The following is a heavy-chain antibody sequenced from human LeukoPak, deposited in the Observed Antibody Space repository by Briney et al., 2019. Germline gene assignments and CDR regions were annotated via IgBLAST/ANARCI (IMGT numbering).Heavy chain of an antibody. V-gene: IGHV3-7*03. J-gene: IGHJ3*01. Sequence: GGSLRLSCAASGFTFSSYWMSWVRQAPGKGLEWVANIKQDGSEKYYVDSVKGRFSISRDNSKNTLYLQVNSLRAEDTAVYYCATSLPGNSPAQAFDLWGQGTMVTVSS. CDR2: IKQDGSEK. D-gene: IGHD1-1*01. CDR1: GFTFSSYW. CDR3: ATSLPGNSPAQAFDL.